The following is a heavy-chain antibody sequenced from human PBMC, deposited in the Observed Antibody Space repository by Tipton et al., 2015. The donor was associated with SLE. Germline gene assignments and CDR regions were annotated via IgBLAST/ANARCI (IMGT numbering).Heavy chain of an antibody. J-gene: IGHJ4*02. CDR2: IVGSGPTTTV. V-gene: IGHV3-48*01. CDR1: GFTFSSYT. D-gene: IGHD5-24*01. CDR3: ARVRGSGFAEIYSDY. Sequence: GSLRLSCAASGFTFSSYTMNWVRQAPGRGLEWVAYIVGSGPTTTVFYGDSVEGRFTISRDNAMNSLYLQMNSLKVEDTAVYYCARVRGSGFAEIYSDYWGQGTLVTVSS.